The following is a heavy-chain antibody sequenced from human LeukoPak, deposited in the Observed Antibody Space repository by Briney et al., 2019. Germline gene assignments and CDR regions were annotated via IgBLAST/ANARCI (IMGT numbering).Heavy chain of an antibody. CDR3: ARGTRELPS. V-gene: IGHV4-4*08. CDR2: IYHTGDI. Sequence: SETLSLTCTVSGGSMSTSYWTWIRQPPGKGLECIGYIYHTGDINYNPSLNSRVTISLDTSKNQFSLNVTSVTAADTAVYYCARGTRELPSWGQGALVTVSS. J-gene: IGHJ5*02. CDR1: GGSMSTSY. D-gene: IGHD1-7*01.